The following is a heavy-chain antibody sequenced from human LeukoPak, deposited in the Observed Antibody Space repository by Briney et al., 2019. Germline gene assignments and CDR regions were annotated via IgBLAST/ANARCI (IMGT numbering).Heavy chain of an antibody. CDR3: AREVETSGYFSGWD. V-gene: IGHV6-1*01. CDR1: GDSVSSNSAA. D-gene: IGHD3-22*01. CDR2: TYYRSKWYN. Sequence: SQTLSLTCALSGDSVSSNSAAWNWLRQSPSRGLEWLGRTYYRSKWYNDYAVSVKSRITINPDTSKNQFSLQLNSVTPEDTAVYYCAREVETSGYFSGWDWGQGTLVTVSS. J-gene: IGHJ4*02.